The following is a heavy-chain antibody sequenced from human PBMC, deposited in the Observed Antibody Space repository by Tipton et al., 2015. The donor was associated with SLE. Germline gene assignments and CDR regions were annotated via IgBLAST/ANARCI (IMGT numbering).Heavy chain of an antibody. CDR3: VRGPWAYYYYMDV. CDR2: INTGGGI. CDR1: GGSITSSSYF. Sequence: GLVKPSETLSLTCTVSGGSITSSSYFWGWIRQSPGKGLEWIGNINTGGGIYRNPSLMSRVTISVDTSKTQFSLIVTSVTAADTAVYYCVRGPWAYYYYMDVWGKGTKVTVSS. V-gene: IGHV4-39*07. D-gene: IGHD7-27*01. J-gene: IGHJ6*03.